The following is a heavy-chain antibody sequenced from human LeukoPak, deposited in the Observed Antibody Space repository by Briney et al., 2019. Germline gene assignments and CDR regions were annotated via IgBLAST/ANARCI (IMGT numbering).Heavy chain of an antibody. V-gene: IGHV3-30*18. CDR3: AKENIPLRWLQSGYYFDY. J-gene: IGHJ4*02. CDR2: ISYDGSNK. Sequence: GGSLRLSCAASGFTFSSYGMHWVRQAPGKGLEWVAVISYDGSNKYYADSVKGRFTISRDNSENTLYLQMNSLRAEDTAVYYCAKENIPLRWLQSGYYFDYWGQGTLVTVSS. CDR1: GFTFSSYG. D-gene: IGHD5-24*01.